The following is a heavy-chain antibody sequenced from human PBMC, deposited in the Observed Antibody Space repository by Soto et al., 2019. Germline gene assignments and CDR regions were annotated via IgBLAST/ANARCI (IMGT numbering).Heavy chain of an antibody. J-gene: IGHJ6*02. D-gene: IGHD6-6*01. CDR2: IYYSGST. V-gene: IGHV4-61*01. CDR3: ARDWGAARPNYYYYGMDV. Sequence: TSETLSLTCTVSGGSVSSGSYYWSWIRQPPGKGLEWIGYIYYSGSTDYNPSLKSRVTISVDTSKNQFALKLSSVTAADTAVYYCARDWGAARPNYYYYGMDVWGQGTTVTVSS. CDR1: GGSVSSGSYY.